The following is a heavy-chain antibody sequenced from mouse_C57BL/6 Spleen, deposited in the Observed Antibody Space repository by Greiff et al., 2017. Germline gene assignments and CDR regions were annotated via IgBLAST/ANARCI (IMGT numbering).Heavy chain of an antibody. Sequence: QIQLQQSGAELVRPGASVTLSCKASGYTFTDYAMHWVKQTPVHGLEWIGAIDPETGGTAYNQKFKGKAILTADKSSSTAYMELRSLTSEDSAVYYCTRGTTMDYWGQGTSVTVSS. J-gene: IGHJ4*01. V-gene: IGHV1-15*01. CDR1: GYTFTDYA. CDR2: IDPETGGT. CDR3: TRGTTMDY. D-gene: IGHD1-1*01.